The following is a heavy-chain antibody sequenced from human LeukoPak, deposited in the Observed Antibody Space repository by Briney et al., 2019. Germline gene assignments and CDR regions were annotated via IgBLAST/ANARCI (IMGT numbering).Heavy chain of an antibody. Sequence: PGGSLRLSCAASGFTFSSYSMNWVRQAPGKGLEWVSAISGSGGSTYYADSVKGRFTISRDNSKNTLYLQMNSLRAEDTAVYYCAKENSNIVVVPASTSGAFDIWGQGTMVTVSS. CDR3: AKENSNIVVVPASTSGAFDI. J-gene: IGHJ3*02. CDR1: GFTFSSYS. CDR2: ISGSGGST. V-gene: IGHV3-23*01. D-gene: IGHD2-2*01.